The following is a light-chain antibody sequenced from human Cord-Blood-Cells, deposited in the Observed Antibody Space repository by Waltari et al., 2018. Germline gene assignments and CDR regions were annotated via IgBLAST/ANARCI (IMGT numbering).Light chain of an antibody. CDR1: SSNIGSNS. CDR3: AAWDDSLSGPV. J-gene: IGLJ3*02. CDR2: GNN. Sequence: QSVLTQPPSASGTPGQRVTISCSGSSSNIGSNSVYWYQQHPGTAPKLLIHGNNQRPSGVPDRFSGSKSGTSASLAISGLRSEDEADYYCAAWDDSLSGPVFGGGTKLTVL. V-gene: IGLV1-47*01.